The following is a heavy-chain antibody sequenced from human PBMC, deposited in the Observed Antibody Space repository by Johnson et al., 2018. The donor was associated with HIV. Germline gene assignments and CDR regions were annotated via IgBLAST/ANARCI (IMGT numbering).Heavy chain of an antibody. CDR2: ISGSGGST. CDR3: AREGMYSSYQGSFDI. J-gene: IGHJ3*02. CDR1: GFTFSSYA. D-gene: IGHD6-6*01. Sequence: VQLVESGGGLVQPGGSLRLSCAASGFTFSSYAMSWVRQAPGKGLEWVSAISGSGGSTYYADSVKGRLPISRDNAKNSLYLQMNSLRAGDTAVYYCAREGMYSSYQGSFDIWGQGTMVTVSS. V-gene: IGHV3-23*04.